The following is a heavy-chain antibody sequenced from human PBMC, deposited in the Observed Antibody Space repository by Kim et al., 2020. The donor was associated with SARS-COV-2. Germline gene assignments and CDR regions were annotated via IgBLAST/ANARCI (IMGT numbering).Heavy chain of an antibody. D-gene: IGHD3-22*01. CDR3: ARGYSSGYFDDAFDI. V-gene: IGHV4-59*13. CDR1: GGSISSYY. J-gene: IGHJ3*02. Sequence: SETLSLTCTVSGGSISSYYWSWIRQPPGKGLEWIGYIYYSGSTNYNPSLKSRVTISVDTSKNQFSLKLSSVTAADTAVYYCARGYSSGYFDDAFDIWGQGTMVTVSS. CDR2: IYYSGST.